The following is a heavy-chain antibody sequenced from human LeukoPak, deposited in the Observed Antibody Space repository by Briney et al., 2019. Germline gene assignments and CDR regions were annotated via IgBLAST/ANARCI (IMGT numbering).Heavy chain of an antibody. D-gene: IGHD3-9*01. V-gene: IGHV3-48*04. CDR3: ARAYDILTGYYNPSDY. CDR2: ISSSSSTI. J-gene: IGHJ4*02. CDR1: GFTFSSYS. Sequence: PGGSLRLYCAASGFTFSSYSMNWVRQAPGKGLEWVSYISSSSSTIYYADSVKGRFTISRDNAKNSLYLQMNSLRAEDTAVYYCARAYDILTGYYNPSDYWGQGTLVTVSS.